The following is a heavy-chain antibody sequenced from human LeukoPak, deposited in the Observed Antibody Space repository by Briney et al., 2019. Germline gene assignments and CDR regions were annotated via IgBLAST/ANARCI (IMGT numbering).Heavy chain of an antibody. V-gene: IGHV3-23*01. CDR2: ISGSGGST. CDR3: AKGGLMGYYYDSSGYLFDY. D-gene: IGHD3-22*01. J-gene: IGHJ4*02. CDR1: GFTFSSYA. Sequence: GGSLRLSCAASGFTFSSYAMSWVRQAPGKGLEWVSAISGSGGSTYYADSVKGRFTISRDNSKNTLYLQMNSLRAEDTAVYYCAKGGLMGYYYDSSGYLFDYWGQGTLVTVSS.